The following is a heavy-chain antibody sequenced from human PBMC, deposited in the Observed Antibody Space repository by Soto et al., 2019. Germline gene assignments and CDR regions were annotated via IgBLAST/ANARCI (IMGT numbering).Heavy chain of an antibody. CDR1: GFTFTRYL. J-gene: IGHJ5*02. CDR2: IKQDGSEK. Sequence: QPRGTLTLSCAASGFTFTRYLMTWARQAPGKGLQWVANIKQDGSEKYHVDSVKCRFTISRDIAKDSLYLEMNRLRAEDTAVYYCARDVSDDDILTGYYLNWFDPWGQGALVTVSS. D-gene: IGHD3-9*01. CDR3: ARDVSDDDILTGYYLNWFDP. V-gene: IGHV3-7*01.